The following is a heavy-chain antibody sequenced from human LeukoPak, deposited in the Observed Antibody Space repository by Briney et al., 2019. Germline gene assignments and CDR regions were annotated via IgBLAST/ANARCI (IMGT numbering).Heavy chain of an antibody. D-gene: IGHD3-10*01. J-gene: IGHJ4*02. Sequence: PGGSLRLSCAVAGFTLRDYGIHWVRQAPGKGLGWVSLSLINNDGHKTYYADSVKGRFTISRYNSRNSLYLQMKSLTIEDTALYFCTKGLRSGTYYNIFDYWSQGTLVTVS. CDR2: INNDGHKT. CDR3: TKGLRSGTYYNIFDY. V-gene: IGHV3-43*02. CDR1: GFTLRDYG.